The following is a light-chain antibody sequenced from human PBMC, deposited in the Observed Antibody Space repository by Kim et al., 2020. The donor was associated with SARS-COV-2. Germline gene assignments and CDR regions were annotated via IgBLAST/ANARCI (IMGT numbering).Light chain of an antibody. CDR2: AAS. V-gene: IGKV1-39*01. J-gene: IGKJ2*01. CDR3: QQSYSTPVT. Sequence: SAAVGDRVTITCRASQSISSYLNWYQQKPGKAPKLLIYAASSLQSGVPSRFSGSGSGTDFTLTISSLQPEDFATYYCQQSYSTPVTFGQGTKLEI. CDR1: QSISSY.